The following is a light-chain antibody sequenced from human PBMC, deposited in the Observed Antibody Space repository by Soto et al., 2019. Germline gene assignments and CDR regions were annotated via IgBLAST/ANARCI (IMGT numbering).Light chain of an antibody. CDR2: AAS. V-gene: IGKV1-39*01. CDR1: QSISSY. J-gene: IGKJ4*01. CDR3: QQSYSTLGLT. Sequence: EIQMTQSPSSLSASVGDRVTITCRASQSISSYLNWYQQKPGKAPKLLIYAASSLQSGVPSRFSGSGSGTDFTLTISSLQPEDFATYYCQQSYSTLGLTFGGGTKVEIK.